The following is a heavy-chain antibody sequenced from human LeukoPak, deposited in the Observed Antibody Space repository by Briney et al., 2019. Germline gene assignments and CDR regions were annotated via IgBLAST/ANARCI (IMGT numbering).Heavy chain of an antibody. CDR2: IIPIFGTA. Sequence: SVKVSCKASGGTFSSYAISWVRQAPGQGLEWMGGIIPIFGTANYAQKFQGRVTITADESTSTAYMELSSLRSEDTAVYYCARHGYNPVGFDIWGQGTVVTVSS. J-gene: IGHJ3*02. CDR3: ARHGYNPVGFDI. V-gene: IGHV1-69*01. CDR1: GGTFSSYA. D-gene: IGHD5-24*01.